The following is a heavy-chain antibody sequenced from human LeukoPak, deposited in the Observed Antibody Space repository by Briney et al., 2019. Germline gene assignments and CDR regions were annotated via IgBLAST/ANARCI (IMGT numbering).Heavy chain of an antibody. D-gene: IGHD4-17*01. J-gene: IGHJ4*02. V-gene: IGHV4-4*02. CDR3: ARVPRAGDYSGDDY. CDR2: IYHSGST. CDR1: GGSISSSNW. Sequence: SETLSLTCAVSGGSISSSNWWSWVRQPPGKGLEWIGEIYHSGSTNYNPSLKSRVTISVDKSKNQSSLKLRFVTAADTAVYYCARVPRAGDYSGDDYWGQGTLVTVSS.